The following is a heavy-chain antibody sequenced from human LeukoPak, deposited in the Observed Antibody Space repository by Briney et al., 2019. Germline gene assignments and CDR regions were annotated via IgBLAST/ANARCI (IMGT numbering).Heavy chain of an antibody. V-gene: IGHV3-30*02. Sequence: GRSLRLSCAASGFIYSHYGMHWVRQAPGKGLEWVAFIRYDGSNKYYADSVKGRFTISRDNSKNTLYLQMNSLRAEDTAVYYCAKDHPPYGGNSLDYWGQGTLVTVSS. D-gene: IGHD4-23*01. CDR1: GFIYSHYG. CDR3: AKDHPPYGGNSLDY. CDR2: IRYDGSNK. J-gene: IGHJ4*02.